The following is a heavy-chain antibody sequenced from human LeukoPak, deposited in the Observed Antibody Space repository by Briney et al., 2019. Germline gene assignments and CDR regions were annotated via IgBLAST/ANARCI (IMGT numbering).Heavy chain of an antibody. V-gene: IGHV1-58*01. D-gene: IGHD3-10*01. J-gene: IGHJ4*02. CDR2: IVVGSGNT. Sequence: SVKVSCKASGFTFTSSAVQWVRQARGQRLEWIGWIVVGSGNTNYAQKFQERVTITRDMSTSTAYMELSSLRSEDTAVYYCARGRITMVRGVIRETFDYWGQGTLVTVSS. CDR1: GFTFTSSA. CDR3: ARGRITMVRGVIRETFDY.